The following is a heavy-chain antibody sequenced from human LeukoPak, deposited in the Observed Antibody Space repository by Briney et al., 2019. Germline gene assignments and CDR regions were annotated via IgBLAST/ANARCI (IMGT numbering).Heavy chain of an antibody. D-gene: IGHD1-26*01. CDR1: GYTFTSYG. CDR3: SREGSAYSGSYFNWFDP. J-gene: IGHJ5*02. Sequence: ASVKVSCKASGYTFTSYGISWVRQAPGQGLEWMGWISAYNGNTNYAQKLQGRVTMTTDTSTSTAYMELRSLSSDDTDVNYCSREGSAYSGSYFNWFDPWGQGTLVIVSS. V-gene: IGHV1-18*01. CDR2: ISAYNGNT.